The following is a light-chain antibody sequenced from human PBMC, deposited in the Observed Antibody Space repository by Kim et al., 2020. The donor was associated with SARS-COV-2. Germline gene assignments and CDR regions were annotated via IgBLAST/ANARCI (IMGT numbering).Light chain of an antibody. J-gene: IGKJ1*01. CDR2: GAL. CDR1: QDISNY. CDR3: QKYNSDPWT. V-gene: IGKV1-27*01. Sequence: ASVGDRVTITCRASQDISNYLAWYQVKPGRGPRLMIYGALALQPGVPSRFSGSGSGSDFTLTISSLQPEDVATYYCQKYNSDPWTFGQGTKVDIK.